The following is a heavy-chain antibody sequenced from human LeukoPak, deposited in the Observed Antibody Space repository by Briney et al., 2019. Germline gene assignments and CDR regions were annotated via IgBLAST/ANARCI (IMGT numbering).Heavy chain of an antibody. CDR3: AREYSTVSFDY. Sequence: GGSLRLSCAASGFTVRSNYMSWVRQAPGKGLEWVSYISSSGSTIYYADSVKGRFTISRDNAKNSLYLQMNSLRAEDTAVYYCAREYSTVSFDYWGQGTLVTVSS. CDR2: ISSSGSTI. CDR1: GFTVRSNY. V-gene: IGHV3-11*04. J-gene: IGHJ4*02. D-gene: IGHD4-17*01.